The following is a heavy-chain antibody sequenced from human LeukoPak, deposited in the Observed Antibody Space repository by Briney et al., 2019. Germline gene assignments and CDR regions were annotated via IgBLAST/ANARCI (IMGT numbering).Heavy chain of an antibody. J-gene: IGHJ3*02. CDR3: ASYYGYVFDI. CDR1: GFTFSSYA. CDR2: ISYDGSNK. V-gene: IGHV3-30-3*01. D-gene: IGHD3-10*01. Sequence: GRPLRLSCAASGFTFSSYAMHWVRQAPGKGLEWVAVISYDGSNKYYADSVKGRFTIPRDNSKNTLYLQMNSLRAEDTAVYYCASYYGYVFDIWGQGTMVTVSS.